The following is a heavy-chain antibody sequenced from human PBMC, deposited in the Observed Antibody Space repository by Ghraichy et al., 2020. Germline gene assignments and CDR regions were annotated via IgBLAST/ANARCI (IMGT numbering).Heavy chain of an antibody. J-gene: IGHJ3*02. Sequence: ETLSLTCAASGFTFSSYSMNWVRQAPGKGLEWVSSISSSSYIYYADSVKGRFTISRDNAKNSLYLQMNSLRAEDTAVYYCASSLRITMIVVALGDAFDIWGQGTMVTVSS. CDR3: ASSLRITMIVVALGDAFDI. D-gene: IGHD3-22*01. V-gene: IGHV3-21*01. CDR1: GFTFSSYS. CDR2: ISSSSYI.